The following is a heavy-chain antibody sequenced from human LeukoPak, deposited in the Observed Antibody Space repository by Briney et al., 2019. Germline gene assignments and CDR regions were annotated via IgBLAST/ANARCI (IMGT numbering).Heavy chain of an antibody. CDR2: THHSGST. D-gene: IGHD6-13*01. CDR3: ARDQTAAGSRLEY. CDR1: GGSISSGGYY. Sequence: SETLSLTCSVSGGSISSGGYYWSWIRQQPGKGLEWIGYTHHSGSTYYNPSLKSRVTISVDTSKNQFSLKVSSVTAADTAVYYCARDQTAAGSRLEYWGQGTVVTVSS. J-gene: IGHJ4*02. V-gene: IGHV4-31*03.